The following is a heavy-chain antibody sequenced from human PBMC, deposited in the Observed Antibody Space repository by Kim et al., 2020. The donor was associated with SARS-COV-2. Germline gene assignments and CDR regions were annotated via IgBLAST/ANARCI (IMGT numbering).Heavy chain of an antibody. CDR3: ARALWSGDHTYYFDY. V-gene: IGHV3-11*06. D-gene: IGHD3-10*01. J-gene: IGHJ4*02. Sequence: ADSVNGRFTISRDNAKKSVSLEMSSLRADDTAVYYCARALWSGDHTYYFDYWGQGTLVTVSS.